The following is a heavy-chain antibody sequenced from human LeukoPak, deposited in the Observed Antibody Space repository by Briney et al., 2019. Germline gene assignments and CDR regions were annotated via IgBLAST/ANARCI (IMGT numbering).Heavy chain of an antibody. CDR3: ARGGSNWYNAYFDY. J-gene: IGHJ4*02. V-gene: IGHV3-53*01. D-gene: IGHD1/OR15-1a*01. CDR2: IYSAGTT. CDR1: EFTVTSKY. Sequence: GGSLRLSCAASEFTVTSKYMSWVRQAPGKGLEWVSTIYSAGTTYYADSVEGRFTISRDNSKNTLYLQMDSLRVEDTAVYYCARGGSNWYNAYFDYWGQGTLVTVSS.